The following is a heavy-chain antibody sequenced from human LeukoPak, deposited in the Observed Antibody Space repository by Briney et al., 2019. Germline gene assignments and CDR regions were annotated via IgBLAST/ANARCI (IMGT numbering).Heavy chain of an antibody. V-gene: IGHV3-74*01. CDR3: ATDEAATGRLDY. Sequence: PGGSLRLSCAASGFNFRNYWMHWVRQAPGKGLVWVSRINSDGSSTSYADSVKGRFTISRDNAENTLYLQINSLRAEDTAEYYCATDEAATGRLDYWGQGTLVTDSS. D-gene: IGHD1-1*01. CDR1: GFNFRNYW. J-gene: IGHJ4*02. CDR2: INSDGSST.